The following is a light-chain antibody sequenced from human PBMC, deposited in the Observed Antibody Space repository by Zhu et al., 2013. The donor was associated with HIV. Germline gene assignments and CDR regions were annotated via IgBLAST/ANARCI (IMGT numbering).Light chain of an antibody. CDR3: SSYAGNYKWV. Sequence: QSALTQPPSASGSPGQSVTISCSGTNTDAGSYKYVSWYQQHPGKPPKLIIYEVNIRPSGVPDRFSGSKSGDTASLTVSGLQADDEADYYCSSYAGNYKWVFGGGTKVT. V-gene: IGLV2-8*01. CDR2: EVN. J-gene: IGLJ3*02. CDR1: NTDAGSYKY.